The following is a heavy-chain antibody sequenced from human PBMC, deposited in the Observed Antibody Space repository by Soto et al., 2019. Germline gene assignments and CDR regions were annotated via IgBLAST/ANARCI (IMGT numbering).Heavy chain of an antibody. CDR3: ARVGEEYCSGGSCYSCDY. D-gene: IGHD2-15*01. CDR2: IIPIFGTA. J-gene: IGHJ4*02. V-gene: IGHV1-69*01. CDR1: GGTFSSYA. Sequence: QVPLVQSGAEVKKPGSSVKVSCKASGGTFSSYAISWVRQAPGQGLEWMGGIIPIFGTANYAQKFQGRVTITADESTSTAYMELSSLRSEDTAVYYCARVGEEYCSGGSCYSCDYWGQGTLVTVSS.